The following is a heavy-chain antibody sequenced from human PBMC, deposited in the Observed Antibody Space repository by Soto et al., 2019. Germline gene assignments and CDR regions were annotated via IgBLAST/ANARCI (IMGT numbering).Heavy chain of an antibody. CDR3: ARDRSDSSRADSFDI. J-gene: IGHJ3*02. V-gene: IGHV3-53*01. CDR1: GFSVSNNY. D-gene: IGHD6-25*01. CDR2: IYRGRAT. Sequence: GRSLWRKSVVFGFSVSNNYMSWVRQAPGKGLEWISVIYRGRATYYADSVKGRFTISRDDSRNTVYLQMNSLTTEDTAVYFCARDRSDSSRADSFDIWGQGTMVTVS.